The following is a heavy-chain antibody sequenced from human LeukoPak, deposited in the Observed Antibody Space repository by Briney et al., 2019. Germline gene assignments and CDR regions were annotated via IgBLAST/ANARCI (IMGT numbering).Heavy chain of an antibody. CDR2: IYSSGST. D-gene: IGHD6-6*01. Sequence: PSETLSLTCTVSSGSISSYYWSWIRQPAEKGLEWIGRIYSSGSTNYNPSLKSRVTMSVDTSKNQFSLKLSSVTAADTAVYYCARVTYSASSISEDGFDIWGQGTMVTVSS. J-gene: IGHJ3*02. V-gene: IGHV4-4*07. CDR1: SGSISSYY. CDR3: ARVTYSASSISEDGFDI.